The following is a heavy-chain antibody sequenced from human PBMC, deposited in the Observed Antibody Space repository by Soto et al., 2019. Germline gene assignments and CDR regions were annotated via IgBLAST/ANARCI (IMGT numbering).Heavy chain of an antibody. D-gene: IGHD4-17*01. CDR1: GYTFTAYY. J-gene: IGHJ4*02. V-gene: IGHV1-2*02. CDR3: ARGSTTVTPLGDY. CDR2: INIYTGDA. Sequence: QVQLVQSGAEVKKPGASVQVSCKASGYTFTAYYIHWVRQAPGEGLEWMAWINIYTGDAGLALGFQGRVTVTRDTSINTVYMDLSGLRSDDTALYYCARGSTTVTPLGDYWGQGTLVSVSS.